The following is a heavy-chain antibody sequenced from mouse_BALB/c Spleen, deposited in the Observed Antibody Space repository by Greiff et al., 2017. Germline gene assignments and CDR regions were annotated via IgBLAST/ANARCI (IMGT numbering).Heavy chain of an antibody. D-gene: IGHD2-4*01. Sequence: VQLQQSGAELARPGASVKMSCKASGYTFTSYTMHWVKQRPGQGLEWIGYINPSTGYTEYNQKFKDKATLTADKSSSTAYMQLSSLTSEDSAVYYCARGTTMITGSWGQGTTLTVSS. J-gene: IGHJ2*01. CDR1: GYTFTSYT. CDR3: ARGTTMITGS. CDR2: INPSTGYT. V-gene: IGHV1-4*01.